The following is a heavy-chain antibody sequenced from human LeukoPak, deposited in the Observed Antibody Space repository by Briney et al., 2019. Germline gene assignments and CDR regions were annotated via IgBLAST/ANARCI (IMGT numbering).Heavy chain of an antibody. D-gene: IGHD5-18*01. V-gene: IGHV3-53*01. Sequence: PGGSLRLSFAASGFTVSSNYMSWVRQAPGKGLEWVSVIYSGGSTYYADSVKGRFTISRDNSKNTLYLQMNSLRAEDTAVYYCARVRSYGTFDYWGQGTLVTVSS. J-gene: IGHJ4*02. CDR3: ARVRSYGTFDY. CDR1: GFTVSSNY. CDR2: IYSGGST.